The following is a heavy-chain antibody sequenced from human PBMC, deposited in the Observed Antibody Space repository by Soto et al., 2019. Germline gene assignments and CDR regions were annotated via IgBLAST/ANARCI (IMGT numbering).Heavy chain of an antibody. CDR1: GFTVSSNY. V-gene: IGHV3-66*01. CDR3: ASKSY. Sequence: PGXSLRLSCAASGFTVSSNYMSWVRQAPGKXLEWVXVIYSGGSTYXXDSVKGRXXISRENSKNTPYLQMNSLRAEDTAVYYCASKSYWGKGTLVTVYS. J-gene: IGHJ1*01. D-gene: IGHD3-10*01. CDR2: IYSGGST.